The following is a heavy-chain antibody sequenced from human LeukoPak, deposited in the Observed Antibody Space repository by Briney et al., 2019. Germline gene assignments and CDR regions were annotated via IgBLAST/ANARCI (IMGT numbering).Heavy chain of an antibody. CDR3: AREGSYLDAFDI. J-gene: IGHJ3*02. CDR1: GLTFSDCW. Sequence: PGGSLRLSCVASGLTFSDCWMSWVRQAPGKGLEWVANTNQHGSEKYYVDSVKGRFTISRDNAKNSLYLHMNSLTAEDTAVYYCAREGSYLDAFDIWGQGTMVTVSS. V-gene: IGHV3-7*01. D-gene: IGHD1-26*01. CDR2: TNQHGSEK.